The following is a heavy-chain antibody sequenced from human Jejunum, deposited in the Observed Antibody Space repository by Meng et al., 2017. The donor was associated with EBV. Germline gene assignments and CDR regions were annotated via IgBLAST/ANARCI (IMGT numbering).Heavy chain of an antibody. CDR1: GFSFSIYG. CDR3: AKSLFGGNTV. J-gene: IGHJ4*02. Sequence: EVQLVGSGGGLVQPGGSLRLSCAASGFSFSIYGMSWVRQAPGKGLECVSGISGNSITTSYADSVKGRFTISRDNSKNTVFLQMNSLRAEDTAIYYCAKSLFGGNTVWGQGTLVTVFS. D-gene: IGHD4-23*01. CDR2: ISGNSITT. V-gene: IGHV3-23*04.